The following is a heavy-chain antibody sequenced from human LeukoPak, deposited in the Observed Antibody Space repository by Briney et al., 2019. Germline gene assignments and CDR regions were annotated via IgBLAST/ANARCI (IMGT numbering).Heavy chain of an antibody. V-gene: IGHV3-48*01. J-gene: IGHJ4*02. Sequence: GGSLRLSCAASGFTFSSYWMSWVRQAPGKGLEWVSYISSSNSPIYYADSVKGRFTISRDNAKNSLYLQMNSLRAEDTAVYYCARAPASSWLYYFDYWGQGTLVTVSS. CDR2: ISSSNSPI. CDR1: GFTFSSYW. CDR3: ARAPASSWLYYFDY. D-gene: IGHD6-13*01.